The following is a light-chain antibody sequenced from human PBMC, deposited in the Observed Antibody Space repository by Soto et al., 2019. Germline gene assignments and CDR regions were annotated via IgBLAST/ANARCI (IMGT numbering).Light chain of an antibody. Sequence: EIVLTQSPGTLSLSPGERATFSFRASRSIRNNCLAWYQQRPGQAPRLPIYDTSTRDPGIPDRFSGSGSGTDFTLTISRLEPEDFAVYYCQQYGSSPYTVGQGTKLEIK. CDR3: QQYGSSPYT. CDR2: DTS. J-gene: IGKJ2*01. CDR1: RSIRNNC. V-gene: IGKV3-20*01.